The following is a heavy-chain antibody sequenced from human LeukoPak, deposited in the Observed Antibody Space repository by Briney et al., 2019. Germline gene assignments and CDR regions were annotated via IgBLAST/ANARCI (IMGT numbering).Heavy chain of an antibody. D-gene: IGHD6-19*01. CDR1: GSAFSNYG. V-gene: IGHV3-23*01. J-gene: IGHJ5*02. Sequence: GGSLRLSCAASGSAFSNYGVNWVRQAPGKGLEWVSGVGTAGETYSADSMKGRFTVSRDNSKNTPYLQMNSLKGDDTAVYYCAAGRFGSGWGSWGQGALVTVSS. CDR2: VGTAGET. CDR3: AAGRFGSGWGS.